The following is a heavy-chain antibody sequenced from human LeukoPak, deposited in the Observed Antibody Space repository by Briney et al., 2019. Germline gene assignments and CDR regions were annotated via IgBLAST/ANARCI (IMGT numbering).Heavy chain of an antibody. CDR2: ISGSGGST. V-gene: IGHV3-23*01. Sequence: GGSLRLSCAASGSTFSSYAMSWVRQAPGKGLEWVSAISGSGGSTYYADSVKGRFTISRDNSKNTLYLQMNSLRAEDTAVYYCAKDRMVRGATGLFDYWGQGTLVTVSS. CDR1: GSTFSSYA. CDR3: AKDRMVRGATGLFDY. D-gene: IGHD3-10*01. J-gene: IGHJ4*02.